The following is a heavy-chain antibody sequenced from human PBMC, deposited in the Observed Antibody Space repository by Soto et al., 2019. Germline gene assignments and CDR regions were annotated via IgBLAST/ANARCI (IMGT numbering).Heavy chain of an antibody. V-gene: IGHV3-23*01. CDR1: GFTFSSYA. CDR3: AKDYFPIGSGSYYNFGFDY. CDR2: ISGSGGST. J-gene: IGHJ4*02. Sequence: GGSLRLSCAASGFTFSSYAMSWVRQAPGKGLEWVSAISGSGGSTYYADSVKGRFTISRDNSKNTLYLQMNSLRAEDTAIYYCAKDYFPIGSGSYYNFGFDYWGQGTLVTVSS. D-gene: IGHD3-10*01.